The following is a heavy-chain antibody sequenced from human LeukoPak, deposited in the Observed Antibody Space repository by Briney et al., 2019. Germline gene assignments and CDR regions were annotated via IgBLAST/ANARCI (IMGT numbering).Heavy chain of an antibody. J-gene: IGHJ4*02. V-gene: IGHV4-34*01. D-gene: IGHD4-17*01. CDR2: INHSGST. CDR1: GGSFSGYY. CDR3: ARVKHDYGDYFDY. Sequence: PSETLSLTCAVYGGSFSGYYWSWIRQPPGKGLEWIGEINHSGSTNYNPSLKSRVTISVDTSKNQFSLKLSSVTAADTAVYYCARVKHDYGDYFDYWGQGTLVTVSS.